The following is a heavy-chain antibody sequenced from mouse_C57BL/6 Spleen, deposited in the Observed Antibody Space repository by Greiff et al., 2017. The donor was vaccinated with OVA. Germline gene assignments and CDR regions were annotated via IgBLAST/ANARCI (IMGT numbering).Heavy chain of an antibody. Sequence: VQLQQPGAELVRPGTSVKLSCKASGYTFTSYWMHWVKQRPGQGLEWIGVIDPSDSYTNSNQKFKGKATLTVDTSSSTAYMQLSSLTSEDSAVYYCARSEYYDSDGGFAYWGQGTLVTVSA. CDR3: ARSEYYDSDGGFAY. CDR2: IDPSDSYT. V-gene: IGHV1-59*01. D-gene: IGHD2-4*01. CDR1: GYTFTSYW. J-gene: IGHJ3*01.